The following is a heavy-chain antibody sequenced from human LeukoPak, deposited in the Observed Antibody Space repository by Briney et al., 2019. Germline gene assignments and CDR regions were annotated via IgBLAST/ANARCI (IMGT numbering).Heavy chain of an antibody. CDR2: IGTSGGST. Sequence: GGSLRLSCAASGFTFRNYAMSWVRQAPGKGLEWVSGIGTSGGSTYYADSVKGRFTMSRDSSKSTLYLQMNSLRAEDTAVYYCAKAYSYDSSGDNDYWGRGTLVTVSS. CDR1: GFTFRNYA. V-gene: IGHV3-23*01. D-gene: IGHD3-22*01. CDR3: AKAYSYDSSGDNDY. J-gene: IGHJ4*02.